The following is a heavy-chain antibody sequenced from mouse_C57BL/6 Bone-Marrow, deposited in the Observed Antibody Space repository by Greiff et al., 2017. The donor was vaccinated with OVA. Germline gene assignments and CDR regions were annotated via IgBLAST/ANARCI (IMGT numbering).Heavy chain of an antibody. J-gene: IGHJ3*01. CDR2: IYPRDGST. CDR3: ARGYFYYGSPSPAWFAY. Sequence: QVHVKQSDAELVKPGASVKISCKVSGYTFTDHTIPWMKQRPEQGLEWIGYIYPRDGSTKYNEKFKGKATLTADKSSSTAYMQLNSLTSEDSAVYFCARGYFYYGSPSPAWFAYWGQGTLVTVSA. CDR1: GYTFTDHT. V-gene: IGHV1-78*01. D-gene: IGHD1-1*01.